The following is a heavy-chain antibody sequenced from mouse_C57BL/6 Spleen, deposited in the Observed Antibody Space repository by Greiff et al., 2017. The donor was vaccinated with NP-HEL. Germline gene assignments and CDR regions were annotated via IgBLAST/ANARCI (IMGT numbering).Heavy chain of an antibody. CDR2: IWSGGST. Sequence: VKLVESGPGLVQPSQSLSITCTVSGFSLTSYGVHWVRQSPGKGLEWLGVIWSGGSTDYNAAFISRLSISKDNSKSQVFFKMNSLQADDTAIYYCARKSPFIPSYAMDYWGQGTSVTVSS. D-gene: IGHD1-1*01. CDR3: ARKSPFIPSYAMDY. J-gene: IGHJ4*01. V-gene: IGHV2-2*01. CDR1: GFSLTSYG.